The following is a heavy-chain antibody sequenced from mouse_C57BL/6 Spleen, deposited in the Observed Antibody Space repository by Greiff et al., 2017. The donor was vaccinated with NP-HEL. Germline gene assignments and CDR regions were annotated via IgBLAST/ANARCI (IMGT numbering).Heavy chain of an antibody. CDR3: ASWNDYDGYYFEY. J-gene: IGHJ2*01. CDR1: GYTFTSYT. Sequence: VKLQQSGAELARPGASVKMSCKASGYTFTSYTMHWVKQRPGQGLEWIGYINPSSGYTKYNQKFKDKATLTADKSSSTAYMQLSSLTSEDSAVYDCASWNDYDGYYFEYWGQGTTLTVSS. D-gene: IGHD2-4*01. CDR2: INPSSGYT. V-gene: IGHV1-4*01.